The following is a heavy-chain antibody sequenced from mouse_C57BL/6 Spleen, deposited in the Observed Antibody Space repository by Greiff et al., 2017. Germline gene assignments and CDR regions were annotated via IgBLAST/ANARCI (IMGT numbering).Heavy chain of an antibody. CDR2: IYPRSGNT. J-gene: IGHJ4*01. CDR3: ARKEITTVVEDY. Sequence: VQLQQSGAELARPGASVKLSCKASGYTFTSYGISWVKQRTGQGLEWIGEIYPRSGNTYYNEKFKGKATVTADKSSSTAYMELRSLTSEDSAVYFCARKEITTVVEDYWGQGTSVTVSS. D-gene: IGHD1-1*01. CDR1: GYTFTSYG. V-gene: IGHV1-81*01.